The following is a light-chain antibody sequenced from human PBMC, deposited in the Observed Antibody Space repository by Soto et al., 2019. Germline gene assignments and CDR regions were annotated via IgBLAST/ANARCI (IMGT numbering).Light chain of an antibody. Sequence: EVVLTQSPATVSLSPGERATLSCRASQSVSSYLAWYQQKPGQAPRLLIYDASNRATGIPARFSGSGSGTDFTLTISSLEPEDFAVYYCQQRSNWSITFGQGTRLEI. J-gene: IGKJ5*01. V-gene: IGKV3-11*01. CDR3: QQRSNWSIT. CDR2: DAS. CDR1: QSVSSY.